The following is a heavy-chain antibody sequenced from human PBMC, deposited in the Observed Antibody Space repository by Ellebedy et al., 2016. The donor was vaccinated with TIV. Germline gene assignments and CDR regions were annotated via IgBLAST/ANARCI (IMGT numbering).Heavy chain of an antibody. CDR1: GGTFSSYA. J-gene: IGHJ6*02. CDR3: ARDDDYGGNPALDYYGMDV. D-gene: IGHD4-23*01. V-gene: IGHV1-69*13. CDR2: IIPIFGTA. Sequence: SVKVSXXASGGTFSSYAISWVRQAPGQGLEWMGGIIPIFGTANYAQKFQGRVTITADESTSTAYMELSSLRSEDTAVYYCARDDDYGGNPALDYYGMDVWGQGTTVTVSS.